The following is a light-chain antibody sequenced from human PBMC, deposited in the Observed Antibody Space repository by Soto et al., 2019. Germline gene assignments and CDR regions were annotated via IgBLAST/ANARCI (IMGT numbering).Light chain of an antibody. CDR2: DAS. V-gene: IGKV3-11*01. Sequence: TVLTQSPGTLSLSPGERATLSCRASQNVSSNLLVWYQQRPGQAPRLLIHDASHRAAGIPARFSGSGFGTDFTLTISSLEPEDAAVYYCQQRSNWPPITFGQGRLLEI. CDR3: QQRSNWPPIT. CDR1: QNVSSN. J-gene: IGKJ5*01.